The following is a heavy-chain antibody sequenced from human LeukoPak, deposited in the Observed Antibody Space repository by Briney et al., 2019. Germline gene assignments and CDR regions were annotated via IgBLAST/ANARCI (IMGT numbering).Heavy chain of an antibody. CDR3: ARAGGYSYGSNAFDI. CDR2: ISSSSSYI. J-gene: IGHJ3*02. CDR1: GFTFSSYS. V-gene: IGHV3-21*01. Sequence: PGGSLRLSCAASGFTFSSYSMNWVRQAPGKGLEWVSSISSSSSYIYYADSVKGRFTISRDNAKNSLYLQMNSLRAEDTAVYYCARAGGYSYGSNAFDIWGQGTMVTVSS. D-gene: IGHD5-18*01.